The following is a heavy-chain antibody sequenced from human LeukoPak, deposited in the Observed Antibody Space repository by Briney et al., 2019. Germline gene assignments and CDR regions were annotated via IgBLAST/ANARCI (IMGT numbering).Heavy chain of an antibody. J-gene: IGHJ4*02. V-gene: IGHV3-11*04. D-gene: IGHD3-22*01. Sequence: PGGSLRLSCAASGFTFSVHYMSWIRQAPGKGLEWVSYISSSGSTIYYADSVKGRFTISRDNAKNSLYLQMNSLRAEDTAVYYCARGLYYYDSSGYYYWGQGTLVTVSS. CDR2: ISSSGSTI. CDR1: GFTFSVHY. CDR3: ARGLYYYDSSGYYY.